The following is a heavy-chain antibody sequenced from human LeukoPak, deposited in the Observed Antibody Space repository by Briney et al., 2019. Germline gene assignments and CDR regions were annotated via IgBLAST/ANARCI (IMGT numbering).Heavy chain of an antibody. J-gene: IGHJ4*02. V-gene: IGHV1-24*01. D-gene: IGHD3-10*01. Sequence: ASVKVSCKASGYTLTELSMHWVRQAPGKGLEWMGGFDPEDGETIYAQKFQGRVTMTEDTSIDTAYMELSSLRSEDTAVYYCATDTWGGFRYDYWGQGTLVTVSS. CDR2: FDPEDGET. CDR1: GYTLTELS. CDR3: ATDTWGGFRYDY.